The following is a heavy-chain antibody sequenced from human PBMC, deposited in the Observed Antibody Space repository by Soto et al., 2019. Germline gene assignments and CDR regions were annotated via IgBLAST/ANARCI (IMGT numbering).Heavy chain of an antibody. CDR3: ARDGYDGSGSPYPAY. CDR1: GGSMSEYF. Sequence: SETLSLTCSVSGGSMSEYFWSWIRQSPGKGLEWIGYIYYLGSTDYNPSLKSRVTISVDTSKRQFSLRLTLVTAADTAVYYCARDGYDGSGSPYPAYWGPGTQVTVSS. CDR2: IYYLGST. V-gene: IGHV4-59*01. J-gene: IGHJ4*02. D-gene: IGHD3-10*01.